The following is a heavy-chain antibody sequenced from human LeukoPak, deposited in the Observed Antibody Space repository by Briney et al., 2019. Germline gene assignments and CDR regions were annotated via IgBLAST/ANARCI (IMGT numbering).Heavy chain of an antibody. V-gene: IGHV3-20*04. Sequence: PGGSLRLSCAASGFTFDDYGMSWVRQASGKGLEWVSGINWNGDSTGYADSVKGRFTISRDNAKNSLYVQMNSLRAEDTALYYCARRYYYDSRSFDIWGQRTMVTVSS. D-gene: IGHD3-22*01. CDR1: GFTFDDYG. CDR3: ARRYYYDSRSFDI. J-gene: IGHJ3*02. CDR2: INWNGDST.